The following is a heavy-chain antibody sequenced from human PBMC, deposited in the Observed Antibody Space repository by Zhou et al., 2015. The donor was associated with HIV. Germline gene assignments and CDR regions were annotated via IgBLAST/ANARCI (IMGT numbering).Heavy chain of an antibody. J-gene: IGHJ4*02. CDR3: AREFDNRWELLL. Sequence: QVLLVQSGPEVKEPGSSVKVSCKASGGTFGNNGISWVRQAPGQGLEWMGGIIPVFGTPNYAQKFKGRVTIIADESTTYMELSSLRSEDTAVYYCAREFDNRWELLLWGQGTLVTVSS. V-gene: IGHV1-69*01. CDR1: GGTFGNNG. D-gene: IGHD1-26*01. CDR2: IIPVFGTP.